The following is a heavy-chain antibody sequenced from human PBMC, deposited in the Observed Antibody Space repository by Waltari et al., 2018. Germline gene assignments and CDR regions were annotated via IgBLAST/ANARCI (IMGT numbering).Heavy chain of an antibody. V-gene: IGHV3-21*06. CDR2: VSGPSTYT. J-gene: IGHJ4*02. Sequence: EVQLAESGGGLVQPGGSLRPSCVASGFLFSSYATNGARQAPGKGLEWVASVSGPSTYTFYSDSVKGRFTISRDNAKNSVFLQMNGLRDDDTAIYYCAKEGLGGDRQFDYWGQGTLVRVSS. CDR1: GFLFSSYA. D-gene: IGHD2-21*02. CDR3: AKEGLGGDRQFDY.